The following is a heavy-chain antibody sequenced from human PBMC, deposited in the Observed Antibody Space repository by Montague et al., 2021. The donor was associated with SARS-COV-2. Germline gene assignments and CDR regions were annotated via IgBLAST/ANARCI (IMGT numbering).Heavy chain of an antibody. CDR3: ARQRRGGLVSTPRFFDY. J-gene: IGHJ4*02. Sequence: SETLSLTCTVSGGSISSSSYYWGWIRQPPGKGLEWIGSIYYSGSTYYNPSLESRVTISVDTSKNQFSLKLSSVTAADTAVYYCARQRRGGLVSTPRFFDYWGQGTLVTASS. V-gene: IGHV4-39*01. D-gene: IGHD6-19*01. CDR2: IYYSGST. CDR1: GGSISSSSYY.